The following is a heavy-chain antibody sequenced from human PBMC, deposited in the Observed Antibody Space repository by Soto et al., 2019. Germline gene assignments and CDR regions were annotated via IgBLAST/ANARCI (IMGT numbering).Heavy chain of an antibody. J-gene: IGHJ5*02. Sequence: QVQLQESGPGLVKPSETLSLTCTVSGGFVRSASYFWSWIRQPPGKEREVISYVYYTGTTKYSPSPKSRASRSLDTSKNHFSLNLSSVTTADTAIYYFARMRFGEVTYWFDPWGQGILVTVS. V-gene: IGHV4-61*03. CDR2: VYYTGTT. CDR3: ARMRFGEVTYWFDP. CDR1: GGFVRSASYF. D-gene: IGHD3-3*01.